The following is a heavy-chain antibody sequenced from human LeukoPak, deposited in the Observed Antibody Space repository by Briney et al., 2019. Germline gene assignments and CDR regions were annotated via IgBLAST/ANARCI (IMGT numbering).Heavy chain of an antibody. CDR2: ISGGGGNT. V-gene: IGHV3-23*01. Sequence: GGSLRLSCAASKFAFSSYAMSWVRQAPGKGLEWVSAISGGGGNTYYADSVKGRFTISRDNSKNTLYLQMNSLRAEDTAVYYCGKNRYSGSLSPFDIWGQGTVVTVSS. J-gene: IGHJ3*02. CDR3: GKNRYSGSLSPFDI. CDR1: KFAFSSYA. D-gene: IGHD1-26*01.